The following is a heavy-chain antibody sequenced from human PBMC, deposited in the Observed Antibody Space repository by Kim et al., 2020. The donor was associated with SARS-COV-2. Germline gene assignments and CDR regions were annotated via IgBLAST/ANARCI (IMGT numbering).Heavy chain of an antibody. CDR1: GYTFTSYG. CDR2: ISAYNGNT. J-gene: IGHJ6*02. V-gene: IGHV1-18*01. Sequence: ASVKVSCKASGYTFTSYGISWVRQAPGQGLEWMGWISAYNGNTNYAQKLQGRVTMTTDTPTSTAYMELRSLRSDDTAVYYCANIPLISIAVAGDYYYYNMDVWGQGTTVTVSS. D-gene: IGHD6-19*01. CDR3: ANIPLISIAVAGDYYYYNMDV.